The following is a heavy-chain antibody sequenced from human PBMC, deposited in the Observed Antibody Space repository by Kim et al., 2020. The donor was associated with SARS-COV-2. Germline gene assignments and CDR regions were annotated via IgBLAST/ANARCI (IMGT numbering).Heavy chain of an antibody. Sequence: GGSLRLSCAASGFTFSSYGMHWVRQAPGKGLEWVAVISYDGSNKYYADSVKGRFTISRGNSKNTLYLQMNSLRAEDTAVYYCAKEFSSSWTHTYYYYYGMDVWGQGTTVTVSS. CDR1: GFTFSSYG. CDR3: AKEFSSSWTHTYYYYYGMDV. J-gene: IGHJ6*02. V-gene: IGHV3-30*18. CDR2: ISYDGSNK. D-gene: IGHD6-13*01.